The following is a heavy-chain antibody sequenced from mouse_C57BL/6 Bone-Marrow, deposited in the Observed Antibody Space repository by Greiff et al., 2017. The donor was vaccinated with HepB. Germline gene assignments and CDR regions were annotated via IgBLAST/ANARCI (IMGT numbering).Heavy chain of an antibody. J-gene: IGHJ2*01. Sequence: QVQLQQSGAELARPGASVKLSCKASGYTFTSYGISWVKQRTGQGLEWIGEIYPRSGNTYYNEKFKGKATLTADKSSSTAYMELRSLTSEDSAVYFCARDGSLLRYQIFDYWGQGTTLTVSS. V-gene: IGHV1-81*01. CDR1: GYTFTSYG. CDR3: ARDGSLLRYQIFDY. CDR2: IYPRSGNT. D-gene: IGHD1-1*01.